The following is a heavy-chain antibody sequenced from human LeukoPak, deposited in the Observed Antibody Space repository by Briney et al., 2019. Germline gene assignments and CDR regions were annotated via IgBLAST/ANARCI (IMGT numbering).Heavy chain of an antibody. CDR3: ARSKPPAVKDYYRLDV. CDR1: GFTFSSHG. V-gene: IGHV3-66*01. J-gene: IGHJ6*02. Sequence: SGGSLRLSCAASGFTFSSHGMNWVRQAPGRGLEWVSDIYSGGSTYYVESVKGRFTISRDNSKNTLHLLMNSLRAEDTAVYFCARSKPPAVKDYYRLDVWGQGTTVTVSS. CDR2: IYSGGST. D-gene: IGHD6-13*01.